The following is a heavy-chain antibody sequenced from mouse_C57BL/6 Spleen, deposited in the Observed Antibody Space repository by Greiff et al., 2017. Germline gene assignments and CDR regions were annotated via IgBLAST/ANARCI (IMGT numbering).Heavy chain of an antibody. D-gene: IGHD2-5*01. J-gene: IGHJ3*01. Sequence: QVQLKQSGAELVRPGASVKLSCKASGYTFTDYYINWVKQRPGQGLEWIARIYPGSGNTYYNEKFKGKATLTAEKSSSTAYMQLSSLTSEDSAVYFCARSGYSNYEGFAYWGQGTLVTVSA. CDR3: ARSGYSNYEGFAY. CDR1: GYTFTDYY. CDR2: IYPGSGNT. V-gene: IGHV1-76*01.